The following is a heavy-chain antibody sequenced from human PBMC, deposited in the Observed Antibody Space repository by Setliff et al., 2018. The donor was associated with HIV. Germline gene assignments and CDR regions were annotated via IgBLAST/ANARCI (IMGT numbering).Heavy chain of an antibody. Sequence: ASVKVSCKASGYTFTSYGISWVRQAPGQGLEWMGWISAYNGNTNYAQKLQGRVTMTTDTSTSTAYMELRSLRSDDTAVYYCARTVARIAAAGTSWWLDPWGQGTLVTVSS. CDR1: GYTFTSYG. D-gene: IGHD6-13*01. V-gene: IGHV1-18*01. CDR2: ISAYNGNT. CDR3: ARTVARIAAAGTSWWLDP. J-gene: IGHJ5*02.